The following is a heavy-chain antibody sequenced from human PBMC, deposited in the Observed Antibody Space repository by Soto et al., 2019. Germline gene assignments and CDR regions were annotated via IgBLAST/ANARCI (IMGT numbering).Heavy chain of an antibody. CDR2: IYYSGST. CDR3: ARELYYDSSETHFDY. Sequence: QVQLQESGPGLVKPSQTLSLTCTVSGGSISSGGYYWSWIRQHPGKGLEWIGYIYYSGSTYYNPALKSRVTISVDPSKNQFSLKLSSVTAADTAVYYCARELYYDSSETHFDYWGQGTLVTVSS. V-gene: IGHV4-31*03. D-gene: IGHD3-22*01. J-gene: IGHJ4*02. CDR1: GGSISSGGYY.